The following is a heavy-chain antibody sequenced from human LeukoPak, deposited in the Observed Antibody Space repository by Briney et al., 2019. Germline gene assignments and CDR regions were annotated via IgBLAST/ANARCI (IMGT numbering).Heavy chain of an antibody. D-gene: IGHD6-19*01. Sequence: ASVKVSCKASGYTFTDYYMHWVRQAPGQGLEWMGWINPNSGGTNSAQKFQGRVTMTSDTSITTAYMELSSLRSEDTAVYYCATDREYSSGWKTFDYWGQGTLVTVSS. CDR1: GYTFTDYY. CDR3: ATDREYSSGWKTFDY. V-gene: IGHV1-2*02. J-gene: IGHJ4*02. CDR2: INPNSGGT.